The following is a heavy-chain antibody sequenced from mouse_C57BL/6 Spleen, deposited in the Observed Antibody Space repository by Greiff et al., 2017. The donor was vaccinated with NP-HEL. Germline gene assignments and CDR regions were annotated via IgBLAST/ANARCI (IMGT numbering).Heavy chain of an antibody. CDR2: IYPRSGNT. CDR3: ARSVGNYAWFAY. CDR1: GYTFTSYG. D-gene: IGHD2-1*01. V-gene: IGHV1-81*01. Sequence: QVTLKESGAELARPGASVKLSCKASGYTFTSYGISWVKQRTGQGLEWIGEIYPRSGNTYYNEKFKGKATLTADKSSSTAYMELRSLTSEDSAVYFCARSVGNYAWFAYWGQGTLVTVSA. J-gene: IGHJ3*01.